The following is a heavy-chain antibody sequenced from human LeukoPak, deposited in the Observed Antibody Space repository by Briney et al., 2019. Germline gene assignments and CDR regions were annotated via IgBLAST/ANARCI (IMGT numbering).Heavy chain of an antibody. CDR1: GFTFSSYG. Sequence: GGSLRLSCAASGFTFSSYGMHWVRQAPGKGLEWVAVIWYDGSNKYYADSVKGRFTISRDNSKNTLYLQMNSLRAEDTAVYYCAREWGYSYGPTIENYFDYWGQGTLVTVSS. CDR2: IWYDGSNK. V-gene: IGHV3-33*01. CDR3: AREWGYSYGPTIENYFDY. J-gene: IGHJ4*02. D-gene: IGHD5-18*01.